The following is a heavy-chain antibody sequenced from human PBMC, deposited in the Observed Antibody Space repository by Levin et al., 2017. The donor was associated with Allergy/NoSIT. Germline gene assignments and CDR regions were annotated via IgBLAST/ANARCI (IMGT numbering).Heavy chain of an antibody. Sequence: SETLSLTCTVSGGSISSSSYYWGWIRQPPGKGLEWIASVYYSGSSYYNPSLKSRLTISVDTSKNQFSLKLRSVTAADTAVYYCARVDVEKFFYDSSGKPYGMDVWGQGTTVTVSS. CDR2: VYYSGSS. D-gene: IGHD3-22*01. CDR1: GGSISSSSYY. V-gene: IGHV4-39*07. J-gene: IGHJ6*02. CDR3: ARVDVEKFFYDSSGKPYGMDV.